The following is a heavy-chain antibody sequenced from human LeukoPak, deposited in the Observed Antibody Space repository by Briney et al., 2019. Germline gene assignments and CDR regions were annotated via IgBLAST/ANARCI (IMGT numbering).Heavy chain of an antibody. V-gene: IGHV3-73*01. CDR3: TRVVPAVSGMDV. CDR2: IRSKAYSYAT. CDR1: GFTLSDSI. J-gene: IGHJ6*02. D-gene: IGHD2-2*01. Sequence: GGSLTLSCAASGFTLSDSILHWVRQASGQGLAWVGRIRSKAYSYATAYAASVKGRFTISRDDSKNTAFLQMNSLNTEDTAVYYCTRVVPAVSGMDVWGQGTTVTVSS.